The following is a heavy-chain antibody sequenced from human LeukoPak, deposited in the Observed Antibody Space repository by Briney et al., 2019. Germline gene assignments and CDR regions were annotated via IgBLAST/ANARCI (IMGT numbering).Heavy chain of an antibody. V-gene: IGHV3-30-3*01. CDR2: ISYDGSNK. CDR3: ARELFPQLGVGNRDTNYYYYYGMDV. CDR1: GFTFSSYA. Sequence: PGGSLRLSCAASGFTFSSYAMHWVRQAPGKGLEWVAVISYDGSNKYYADSVKGRFTISRDNSKNTLYLQMNSLRAEDTAVYYCARELFPQLGVGNRDTNYYYYYGMDVWGQGTTVTVSS. D-gene: IGHD2-2*01. J-gene: IGHJ6*02.